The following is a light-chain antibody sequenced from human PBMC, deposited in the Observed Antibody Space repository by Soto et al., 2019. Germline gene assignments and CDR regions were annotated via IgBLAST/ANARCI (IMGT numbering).Light chain of an antibody. V-gene: IGKV3-20*01. CDR2: GAS. J-gene: IGKJ3*01. CDR3: QQYGTSPFT. CDR1: QTVNNNY. Sequence: EIVLTQSPGTLSLSPGERATLSCRASQTVNNNYLTWYQQTPGQAPRLLIYGASSRATGIPDKFSGSGSGTDFTLTISRLEPEDFAVYYCQQYGTSPFTFGPGIKVDIK.